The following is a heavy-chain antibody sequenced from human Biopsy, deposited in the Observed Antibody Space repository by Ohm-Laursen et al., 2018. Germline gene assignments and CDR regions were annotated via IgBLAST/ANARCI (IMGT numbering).Heavy chain of an antibody. CDR1: GFRFDDYA. CDR2: ISWSSGTI. D-gene: IGHD6-19*01. CDR3: VKSAYSSGFWEASDY. J-gene: IGHJ4*02. V-gene: IGHV3-9*01. Sequence: SLRLSCAVSGFRFDDYAMQWVRQAPGKGLEWVSGISWSSGTIGYADSVKGRFTVSRDNAENSLFLQMNSLRVEDTALYYCVKSAYSSGFWEASDYWGQGTLVTVSS.